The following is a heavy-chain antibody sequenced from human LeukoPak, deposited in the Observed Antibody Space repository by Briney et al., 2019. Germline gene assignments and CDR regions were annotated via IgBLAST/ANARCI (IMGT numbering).Heavy chain of an antibody. CDR3: ARAAYCGGDCMGYFDY. CDR2: IGSNGGST. J-gene: IGHJ4*02. D-gene: IGHD2-21*01. Sequence: GGSLRLSCAASGFTFSSYAMHWVRQAPGKGLEYVSAIGSNGGSTYYANSVKGRFTISRDNSKNTLYLQMGSLRAEDMAVYYCARAAYCGGDCMGYFDYWGQGTLVTVSS. V-gene: IGHV3-64*01. CDR1: GFTFSSYA.